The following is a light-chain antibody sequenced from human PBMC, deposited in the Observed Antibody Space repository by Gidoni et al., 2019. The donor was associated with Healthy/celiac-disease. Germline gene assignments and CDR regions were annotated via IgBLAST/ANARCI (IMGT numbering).Light chain of an antibody. CDR2: DAS. CDR3: QQRSNWPWT. CDR1: QSVSSY. J-gene: IGKJ1*01. Sequence: EIVLTQSPATRSLSPGDRATLSCRASQSVSSYLAWYQQKPGQAPRLLIYDASNRATGIPARFSGSGSGTDFTLTISSLEPEDFAVYYCQQRSNWPWTFGQGTKVEIK. V-gene: IGKV3-11*01.